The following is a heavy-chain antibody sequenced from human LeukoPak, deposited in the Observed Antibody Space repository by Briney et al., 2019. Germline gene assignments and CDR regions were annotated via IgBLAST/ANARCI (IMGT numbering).Heavy chain of an antibody. D-gene: IGHD3-10*01. J-gene: IGHJ3*02. Sequence: GGSLRLPCAASGFTFSNYWMSWVRQAPGKGLEWVANINQDGTEKYYVDSVKGRFTISRDNAKNSLYLQMNSLRAEDTAVYYCARRAGSGSTKVFDIWGQGTMVTVSS. V-gene: IGHV3-7*01. CDR2: INQDGTEK. CDR3: ARRAGSGSTKVFDI. CDR1: GFTFSNYW.